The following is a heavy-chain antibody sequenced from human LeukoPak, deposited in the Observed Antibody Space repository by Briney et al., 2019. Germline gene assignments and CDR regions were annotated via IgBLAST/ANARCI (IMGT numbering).Heavy chain of an antibody. V-gene: IGHV4-59*08. J-gene: IGHJ4*02. Sequence: PSETLSLTCTVSGGSISSYYWSWIRQPPGKGLEWIGYIYYSGSTNYNPSLKSRVTISVDTSKNQFSLKLSSVTAADTAVYYCARHRFASYYFDYWGQGTLVTVSS. D-gene: IGHD2-21*01. CDR1: GGSISSYY. CDR3: ARHRFASYYFDY. CDR2: IYYSGST.